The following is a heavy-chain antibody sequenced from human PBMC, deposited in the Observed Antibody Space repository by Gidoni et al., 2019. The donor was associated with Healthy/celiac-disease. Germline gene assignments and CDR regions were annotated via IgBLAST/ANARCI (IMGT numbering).Heavy chain of an antibody. V-gene: IGHV3-72*01. D-gene: IGHD5-18*01. J-gene: IGHJ6*02. Sequence: EVQLVESGGGLVQPGGSLRLSCAASGFTFSDHYMDWVRQAPGKGLEWVGRTRNKANSYTTEYAASVKGRFTISRDDSKNSLYLQMNSLKTEDTAVYYCARGGYGYYGMDVWGQGTTVTVSS. CDR2: TRNKANSYTT. CDR3: ARGGYGYYGMDV. CDR1: GFTFSDHY.